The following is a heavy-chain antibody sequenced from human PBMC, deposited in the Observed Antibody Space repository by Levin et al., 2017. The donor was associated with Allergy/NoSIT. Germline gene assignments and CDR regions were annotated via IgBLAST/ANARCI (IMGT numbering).Heavy chain of an antibody. CDR2: ISYDGNNK. Sequence: GESLKISCAASGFTFNIHTMHWVRQAPGKGLEWVAVISYDGNNKYYADSVKGRFTISRDNSKNTLYLQMNSLRAEDTAVYYCARDPGDGDGGYYYYMDVWGKGTTVTVSS. CDR3: ARDPGDGDGGYYYYMDV. CDR1: GFTFNIHT. J-gene: IGHJ6*03. V-gene: IGHV3-30-3*01. D-gene: IGHD4-17*01.